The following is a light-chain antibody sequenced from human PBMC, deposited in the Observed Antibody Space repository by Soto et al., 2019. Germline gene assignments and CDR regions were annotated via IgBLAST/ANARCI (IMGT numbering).Light chain of an antibody. CDR1: SSDVGRYNL. CDR2: EDY. Sequence: QSALTQPASVSGSPGQSITISCTGTSSDVGRYNLVSWYQQHPGKAPKLIIFEDYNRPSGVSYRFSASKSGNTASLAISGLQPEDEADYYCCSYTANSLVFGAGTRLTVL. V-gene: IGLV2-23*01. CDR3: CSYTANSLV. J-gene: IGLJ2*01.